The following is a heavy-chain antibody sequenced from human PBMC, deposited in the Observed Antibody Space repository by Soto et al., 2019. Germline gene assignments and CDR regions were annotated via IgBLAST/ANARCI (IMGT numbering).Heavy chain of an antibody. CDR1: GFTFSSYA. CDR3: ARDGDCSGSTCYAPFDS. J-gene: IGHJ4*02. D-gene: IGHD2-2*01. CDR2: ISGSGVIT. Sequence: GGSLRLSCAASGFTFSSYAMSWVRQAPGKGLEWVSGISGSGVITKYADSVKGRLTISSDNSKNTVYLQMNSLRAEDTAVYYCARDGDCSGSTCYAPFDSWGQGTLVTVSS. V-gene: IGHV3-23*01.